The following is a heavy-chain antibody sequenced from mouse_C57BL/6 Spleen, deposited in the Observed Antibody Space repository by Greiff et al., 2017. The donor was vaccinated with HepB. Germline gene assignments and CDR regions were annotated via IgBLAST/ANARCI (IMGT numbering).Heavy chain of an antibody. J-gene: IGHJ3*01. V-gene: IGHV1-26*01. CDR2: INPNNGGT. CDR1: GYTFTDYY. D-gene: IGHD1-1*01. CDR3: APYYYGRFAY. Sequence: VQLQQSGPELVKPGASVKICCKASGYTFTDYYMNWVKQSHGKSLEWIGDINPNNGGTSYNQKFKGKATLTVDKSSSTAYMELRSLTSEDSAVYYCAPYYYGRFAYWGQGTLVTVSA.